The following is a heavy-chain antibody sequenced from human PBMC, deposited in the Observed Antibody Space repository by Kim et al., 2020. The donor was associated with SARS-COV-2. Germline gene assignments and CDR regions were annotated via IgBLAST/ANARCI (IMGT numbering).Heavy chain of an antibody. J-gene: IGHJ6*02. V-gene: IGHV3-7*05. CDR2: IKEDGSEK. Sequence: GGSLRLSCEASGFAFRIFWMNWVRQAPGKGLEWVANIKEDGSEKNYVDSVKGRFTISRDNTKKSLFLEMSNLRVEDTAVYYCARDPLAEAPVSGMMGLDVWGHGTTVTVSS. CDR3: ARDPLAEAPVSGMMGLDV. CDR1: GFAFRIFW. D-gene: IGHD3-16*01.